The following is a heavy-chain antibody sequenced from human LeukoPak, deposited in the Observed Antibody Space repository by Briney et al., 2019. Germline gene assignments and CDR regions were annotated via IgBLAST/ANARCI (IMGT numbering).Heavy chain of an antibody. CDR1: GFTFSSYG. CDR2: IGYDGTNE. CDR3: ARGGPADGTVNTFDN. J-gene: IGHJ4*02. V-gene: IGHV3-33*01. D-gene: IGHD3-10*01. Sequence: PGGSLRLSCAASGFTFSSYGMHWVRQAPGKGLEWVALIGYDGTNEYYADSVKGRFTISRDNSKNTLYLQMKSLRAEDTAVYYCARGGPADGTVNTFDNCGQGTLVTVSS.